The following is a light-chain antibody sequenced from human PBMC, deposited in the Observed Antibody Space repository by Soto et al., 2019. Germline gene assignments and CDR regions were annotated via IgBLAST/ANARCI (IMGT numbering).Light chain of an antibody. CDR2: DAA. V-gene: IGKV1-5*01. CDR1: KSSSSW. CDR3: QQYNSYPWT. Sequence: DIQMTRSPSTVSAYVGGIVTISCRSTKSSSSWFAWYQQKPGKAPNLLIYDAASLEAGVPSRYSSSGTGTEFTLTINSLQPTDFATYYCQQYNSYPWTFGQGTKVDIK. J-gene: IGKJ1*01.